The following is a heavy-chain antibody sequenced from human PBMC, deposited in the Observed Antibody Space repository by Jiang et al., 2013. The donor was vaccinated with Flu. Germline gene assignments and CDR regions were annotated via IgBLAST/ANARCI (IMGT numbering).Heavy chain of an antibody. J-gene: IGHJ6*02. CDR3: ARHTSHYGDYVEGYGMDV. CDR2: IDWDDDK. Sequence: KPTQTLTLTCTFSGFSLSTSGMCVSWIRQPPGKALEWLALIDWDDDKYYSTSLKTRLTISKDTSKNQVVLTMTNMDPVDTATYYCARHTSHYGDYVEGYGMDVWGQGTTVTVSS. D-gene: IGHD4-17*01. CDR1: GFSLSTSGMC. V-gene: IGHV2-70*01.